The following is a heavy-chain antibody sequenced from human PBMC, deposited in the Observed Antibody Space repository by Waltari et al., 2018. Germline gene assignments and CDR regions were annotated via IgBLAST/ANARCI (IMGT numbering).Heavy chain of an antibody. D-gene: IGHD2-15*01. CDR2: INPNSGGT. Sequence: QVQLVQSGAEVKKPGASVKVSCKASGYTFTGYYMHWVRQAPGQGPEWMGRINPNSGGTNYAQKFQGRVTMTRDTSISTAYMELSRLRSDDTAVYYCARERGNLGYCSGGSCYPPDYWGQGTLVTVSS. J-gene: IGHJ4*02. CDR3: ARERGNLGYCSGGSCYPPDY. V-gene: IGHV1-2*06. CDR1: GYTFTGYY.